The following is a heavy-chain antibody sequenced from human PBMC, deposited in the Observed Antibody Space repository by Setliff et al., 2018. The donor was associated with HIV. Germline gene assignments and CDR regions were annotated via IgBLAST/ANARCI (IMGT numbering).Heavy chain of an antibody. CDR1: GDSISSVSYS. CDR2: IFYSGST. V-gene: IGHV4-61*05. Sequence: SETLSLTCTVSGDSISSVSYSWGWIRQPPGKGLEWIGYIFYSGSTNYNPSLKSRVTISVDTSKNQFSLKLSSVTAADTAVYYCARAMRGVVVTNMYYYYGMDVWGQGTTVTVSS. J-gene: IGHJ6*02. CDR3: ARAMRGVVVTNMYYYYGMDV. D-gene: IGHD2-21*02.